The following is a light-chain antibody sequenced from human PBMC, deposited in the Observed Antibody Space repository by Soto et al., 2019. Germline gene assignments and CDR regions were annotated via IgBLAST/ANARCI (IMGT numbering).Light chain of an antibody. J-gene: IGLJ2*01. V-gene: IGLV4-69*01. Sequence: QSVLTQSPSASASLGASVKLTCTLSRGHSNYAIAWHQRQADKGPRFLMKLNSDGSHKKGDGIPERFSGSSSGAERHLTISSLQSDDEADYFCQTWDTGIVVFGGGTKLTVL. CDR2: LNSDGSH. CDR1: RGHSNYA. CDR3: QTWDTGIVV.